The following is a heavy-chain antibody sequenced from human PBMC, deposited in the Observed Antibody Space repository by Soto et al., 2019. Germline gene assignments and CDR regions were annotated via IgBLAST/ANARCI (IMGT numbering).Heavy chain of an antibody. J-gene: IGHJ5*02. CDR2: IIPIVGIA. Sequence: QVQLVQSGAEVKKPGSSVKVSCKASGGTFSSYIISWVRQAPGQGLEWMGRIIPIVGIANYAQRFQGRVTIAEDKSTSTASMEMGSLRSEDTAGDYCARGGVAGFDPWGQGTLVTVSS. D-gene: IGHD6-19*01. CDR1: GGTFSSYI. V-gene: IGHV1-69*02. CDR3: ARGGVAGFDP.